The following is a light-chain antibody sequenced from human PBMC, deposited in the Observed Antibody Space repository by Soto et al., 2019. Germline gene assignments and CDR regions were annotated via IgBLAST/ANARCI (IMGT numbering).Light chain of an antibody. CDR3: QQHDILPPT. J-gene: IGKJ4*01. Sequence: DIQMTQSPSSLSASVGDRVTITCQASQDITNYLNWYQQKPGKAPKLLIYGASNLEIGVPSRFNGSGSRADFTFTINSLQPEDIATYYCQQHDILPPTFGGGTKVEIK. V-gene: IGKV1-33*01. CDR1: QDITNY. CDR2: GAS.